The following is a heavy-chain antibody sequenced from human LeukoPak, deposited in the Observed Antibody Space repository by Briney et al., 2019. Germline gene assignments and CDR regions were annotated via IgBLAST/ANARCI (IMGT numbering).Heavy chain of an antibody. Sequence: GGSLRLSCAASGFTFSTYWMHWVRQAPGKGLVLVARIKGDGSSTIYADSVKGRFTISRDNSKNTLYLQTSSLRVEDTAVYYCARASTTVPNLLDHWGRGTLVTVSS. CDR2: IKGDGSST. CDR1: GFTFSTYW. CDR3: ARASTTVPNLLDH. V-gene: IGHV3-74*01. D-gene: IGHD4-17*01. J-gene: IGHJ4*02.